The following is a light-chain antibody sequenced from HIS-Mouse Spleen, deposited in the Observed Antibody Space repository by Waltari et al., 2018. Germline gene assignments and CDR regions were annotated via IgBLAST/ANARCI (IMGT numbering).Light chain of an antibody. CDR2: WAF. CDR1: QSVLYSSNNKNY. J-gene: IGKJ2*01. Sequence: DIVMTQSPDSLAVSLGERATINCKSSQSVLYSSNNKNYLAWYQQKPGQPPKLRIYWAFTRESGVPDRFSGSGSGTDFTLTISSLQAEDVAVYYCQQYYSTPYTFGQGTKLEIK. CDR3: QQYYSTPYT. V-gene: IGKV4-1*01.